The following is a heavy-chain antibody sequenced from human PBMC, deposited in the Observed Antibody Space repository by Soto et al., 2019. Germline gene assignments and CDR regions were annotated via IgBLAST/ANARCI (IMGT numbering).Heavy chain of an antibody. CDR1: GVTVSSNY. D-gene: IGHD5-18*01. CDR2: IYSGGST. V-gene: IGHV3-66*04. CDR3: ARHGYNYGGGYFDY. Sequence: EVQLVESGGGLVQPGGSLRLSCAASGVTVSSNYMSWVRQAPGKGREWVSVIYSGGSTYYADSVKGRFTISRDNSKNTLYLQMHSLRAEDTAAYYCARHGYNYGGGYFDYWGPGTLVTASS. J-gene: IGHJ4*02.